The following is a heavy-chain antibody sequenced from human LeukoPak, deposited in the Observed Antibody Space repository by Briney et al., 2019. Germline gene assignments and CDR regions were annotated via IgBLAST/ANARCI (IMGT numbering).Heavy chain of an antibody. CDR3: ASPAVGATPT. J-gene: IGHJ5*02. CDR2: INHSGST. CDR1: GGSISSSSYY. V-gene: IGHV4-39*07. D-gene: IGHD1-26*01. Sequence: SETLSLTCTVSGGSISSSSYYWGWIRQPPGKGLEWIGEINHSGSTNYNPSLKSRVTISVDTSKNQFSLKLSSVTAADTAVYYCASPAVGATPTWGQGTLVTVSS.